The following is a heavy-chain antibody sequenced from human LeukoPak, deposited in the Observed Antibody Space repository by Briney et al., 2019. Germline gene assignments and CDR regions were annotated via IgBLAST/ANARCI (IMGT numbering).Heavy chain of an antibody. V-gene: IGHV3-21*01. CDR3: ARDVGGGITFGGVPGDY. J-gene: IGHJ4*02. D-gene: IGHD3-16*01. CDR1: GFTFSRFS. Sequence: GGSLRLSCAASGFTFSRFSMNWVRQAPGKGLEWVSSISSSGTYIYYADSVKGRSTISRDSAKNSLYLQMNSLRAEDTAVYYCARDVGGGITFGGVPGDYWGQGTLVTVSS. CDR2: ISSSGTYI.